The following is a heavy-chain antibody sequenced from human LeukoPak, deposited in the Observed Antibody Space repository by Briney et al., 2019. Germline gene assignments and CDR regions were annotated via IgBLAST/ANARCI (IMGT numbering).Heavy chain of an antibody. V-gene: IGHV4-59*01. Sequence: SETLSLTCTVSGDSISGFYWSWIRQPPGKGLEWIGYIDYSGNTNYNPSLKSRVTISVDASKNQFSLKLSSATAADTAVYYCARGLPTAWFDPWGQGTLVTVSS. CDR1: GDSISGFY. CDR3: ARGLPTAWFDP. CDR2: IDYSGNT. J-gene: IGHJ5*02.